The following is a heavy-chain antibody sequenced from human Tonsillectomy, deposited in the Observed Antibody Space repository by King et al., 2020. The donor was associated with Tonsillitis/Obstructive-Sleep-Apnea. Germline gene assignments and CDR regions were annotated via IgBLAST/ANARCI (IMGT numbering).Heavy chain of an antibody. J-gene: IGHJ4*02. Sequence: VQLQQWGAGLLKPSETLSLTCAVYGGSFSGYNWTWIRHPPGKGLEWIGEIKHSGSTTYDPSLKSRVTISLDTSQNQFSLKLSSVTAADTAVYYCAGQNLWGYYLDYWGQGTPVTVSS. D-gene: IGHD7-27*01. CDR2: IKHSGST. CDR1: GGSFSGYN. CDR3: AGQNLWGYYLDY. V-gene: IGHV4-34*01.